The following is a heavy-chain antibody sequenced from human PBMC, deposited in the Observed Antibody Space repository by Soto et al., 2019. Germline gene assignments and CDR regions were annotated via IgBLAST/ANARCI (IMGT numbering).Heavy chain of an antibody. Sequence: ETLSLTCTVSGGSISSYYWSWIRQPPGKGLEWIGYIYYSGSTNYNPSLKSRVTISVDTSKNQFSLKLSSVTAADTAVYYCARRLTAGPYYYYYMDVWGKGTTVTVSS. CDR2: IYYSGST. J-gene: IGHJ6*03. CDR3: ARRLTAGPYYYYYMDV. D-gene: IGHD6-13*01. CDR1: GGSISSYY. V-gene: IGHV4-59*08.